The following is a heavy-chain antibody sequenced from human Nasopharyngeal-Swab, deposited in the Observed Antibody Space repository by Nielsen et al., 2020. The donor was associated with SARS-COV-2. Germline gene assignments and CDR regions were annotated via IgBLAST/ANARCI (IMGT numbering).Heavy chain of an antibody. CDR2: ISNSGSST. J-gene: IGHJ5*01. V-gene: IGHV3-11*03. D-gene: IGHD3-10*01. CDR3: ATPRGLGPGGWFES. Sequence: GESLKISCAASGFTFSDYYVSWIRQAPGKGLEWVSYISNSGSSTNYADSVRGRFTISRDNAKNSLYLQMSSLRAEDTAVYYCATPRGLGPGGWFESWGQGTLVTVSS. CDR1: GFTFSDYY.